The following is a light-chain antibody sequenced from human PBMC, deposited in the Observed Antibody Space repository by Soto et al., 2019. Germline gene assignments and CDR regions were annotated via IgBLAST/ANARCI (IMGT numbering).Light chain of an antibody. CDR2: DVS. Sequence: QSALTQPASVSGSPGQSITISCTGTSSDVGGYNYVSWYQQHPGKAPKLMIYDVSNRPSGVSNRFSGSKSGNTASLTISGLQAEDEADYYCSSYTSCSTPEAVFGGGTKLTVL. CDR3: SSYTSCSTPEAV. V-gene: IGLV2-14*01. J-gene: IGLJ2*01. CDR1: SSDVGGYNY.